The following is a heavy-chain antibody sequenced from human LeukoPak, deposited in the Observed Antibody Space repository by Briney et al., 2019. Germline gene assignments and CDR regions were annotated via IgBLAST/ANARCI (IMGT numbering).Heavy chain of an antibody. CDR1: GFTFGNYD. Sequence: PGGSLRLSCAASGFTFGNYDMHWVRQPPGKGPEWVAVIWYDGSAKYYVDSVKGRFTISRDNSKNTLYLQMNRLRAEDTAVYYCARVRGYYFDYWGQGTLVTVSS. J-gene: IGHJ4*02. CDR2: IWYDGSAK. CDR3: ARVRGYYFDY. V-gene: IGHV3-33*01.